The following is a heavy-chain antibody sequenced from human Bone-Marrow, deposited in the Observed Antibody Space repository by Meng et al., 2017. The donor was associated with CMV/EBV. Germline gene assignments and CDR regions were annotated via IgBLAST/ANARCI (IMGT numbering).Heavy chain of an antibody. J-gene: IGHJ5*02. CDR1: GFTFSSYA. V-gene: IGHV3-64*02. CDR3: SRESYGFWSGYWDSGTNWFDP. Sequence: GGSLKLSCAASGFTFSSYAMHWVRQAPGKGLEYVSAISSNGGSTYYADSVKGRFTISRDNSKNTLYLQMGSLRAEDMAVYYCSRESYGFWSGYWDSGTNWFDPWGQGTLVTVSS. CDR2: ISSNGGST. D-gene: IGHD3-3*01.